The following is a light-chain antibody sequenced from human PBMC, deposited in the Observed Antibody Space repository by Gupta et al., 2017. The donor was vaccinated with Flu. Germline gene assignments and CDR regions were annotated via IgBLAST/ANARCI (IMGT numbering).Light chain of an antibody. Sequence: EIVITQSPVTLSVSPGEEATLSCGASQSVCNNLDWYQQKPGQAPRLLIYRASARATGIPARFSGSGSGTAFTLSISSLQDEDFAVYYCQQYDNWPGTFGQGTKVEIK. CDR3: QQYDNWPGT. CDR1: QSVCNN. V-gene: IGKV3-15*01. J-gene: IGKJ1*01. CDR2: RAS.